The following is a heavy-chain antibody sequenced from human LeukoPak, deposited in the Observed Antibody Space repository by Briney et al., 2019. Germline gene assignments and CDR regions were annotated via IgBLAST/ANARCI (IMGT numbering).Heavy chain of an antibody. D-gene: IGHD2-15*01. CDR2: ISGGGEDT. V-gene: IGHV3-23*01. J-gene: IGHJ6*03. CDR1: GFTFSSYA. CDR3: ARARGWQPNYYYYYMDV. Sequence: GGSLRLSCAASGFTFSSYAMSWIRQAPAQRLDWVSAISGGGEDTYYPDSVKGRFTISRDNSKNTLYLQMNSLRAEDTAVYYCARARGWQPNYYYYYMDVWGTGTTVTVSS.